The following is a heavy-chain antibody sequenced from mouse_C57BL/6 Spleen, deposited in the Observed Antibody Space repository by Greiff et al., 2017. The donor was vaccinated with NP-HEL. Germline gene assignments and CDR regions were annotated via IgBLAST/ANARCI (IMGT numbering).Heavy chain of an antibody. V-gene: IGHV1-78*01. CDR3: ARGVFLRSYDTVAY. CDR1: GYTFTDHT. D-gene: IGHD2-12*01. J-gene: IGHJ3*01. Sequence: VQLQQSDAELVKPGASVKISCKVSGYTFTDHTIHWMKQRPEQGLEWIGYIYPRDGSTKYNEKFKGKATLTAEKSSSTAYMQPNSLTSEDSAVYFCARGVFLRSYDTVAYWGQGTLVTVSA. CDR2: IYPRDGST.